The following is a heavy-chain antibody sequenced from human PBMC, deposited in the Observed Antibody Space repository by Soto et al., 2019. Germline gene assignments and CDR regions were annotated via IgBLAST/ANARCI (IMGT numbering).Heavy chain of an antibody. J-gene: IGHJ4*02. CDR3: ARDISIAAGTFDY. V-gene: IGHV3-53*01. D-gene: IGHD6-6*01. CDR1: GFTVSSNY. Sequence: GGFLRLSCAASGFTVSSNYMSWVRQAPGKGLEWVSVIYSGGSTYYADSVKGRFTISRDNSKNTLYLRMNSLRAEDTAVYYCARDISIAAGTFDYWGQGTLVTVSS. CDR2: IYSGGST.